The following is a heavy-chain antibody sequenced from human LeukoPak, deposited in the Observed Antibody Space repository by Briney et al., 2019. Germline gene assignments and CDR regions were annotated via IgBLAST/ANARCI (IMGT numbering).Heavy chain of an antibody. Sequence: GGSLRLSCAASGFIFSNLAMHWVRQAPGKGLEWVALISYDGSHTYYADSMKGRFTISRDNSRNALYLQMTSLSGDDSAVYYCAREEQELVRDYYYYMDVWGKGTAVTVSS. CDR1: GFIFSNLA. CDR2: ISYDGSHT. J-gene: IGHJ6*03. D-gene: IGHD6-13*01. V-gene: IGHV3-30*01. CDR3: AREEQELVRDYYYYMDV.